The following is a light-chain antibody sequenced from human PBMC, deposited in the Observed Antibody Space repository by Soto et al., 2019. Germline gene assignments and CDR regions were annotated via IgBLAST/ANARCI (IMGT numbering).Light chain of an antibody. CDR2: GAS. V-gene: IGKV3-15*01. CDR3: QQYNDWPPLYT. J-gene: IGKJ2*01. CDR1: QSVSSN. Sequence: EIVMTQSPATLSVSPGERATLSCRASQSVSSNLAWYQQKPGQAPRLLIYGASTRATGIPARFSGSGSGTEFTLTTSNLRAEDFAVYYCQQYNDWPPLYTFGQGTKLEIK.